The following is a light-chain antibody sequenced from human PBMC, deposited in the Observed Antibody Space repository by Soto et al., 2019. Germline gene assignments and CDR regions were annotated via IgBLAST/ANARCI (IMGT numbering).Light chain of an antibody. CDR2: DAS. CDR1: QSVSSY. V-gene: IGKV3-11*01. J-gene: IGKJ5*01. CDR3: QQRSNWPHT. Sequence: EIVLTQSPATLSLSPGERATLSCRASQSVSSYLALYQQKPGQAPRLLIYDASNRATGIPARFSGSGSGTDFTLTISSLEPEDFAVYYWQQRSNWPHTFGQGTRLEIK.